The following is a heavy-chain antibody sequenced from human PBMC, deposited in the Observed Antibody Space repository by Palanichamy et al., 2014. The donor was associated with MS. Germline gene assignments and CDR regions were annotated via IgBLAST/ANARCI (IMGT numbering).Heavy chain of an antibody. D-gene: IGHD5-12*01. CDR3: AKSNNGFYQFDY. J-gene: IGHJ4*02. CDR2: IAVGGANT. V-gene: IGHV3-23*01. Sequence: EVQLLESGGGLVQPGGSLRIFCAASGFTFSGQAMSWVRQAPGKGLEWVSTIAVGGANTYYADSVKGRFTISRDNPKSTLYLQLNSLRAEDTAVYYCAKSNNGFYQFDYWGQGTLVTVSS. CDR1: GFTFSGQA.